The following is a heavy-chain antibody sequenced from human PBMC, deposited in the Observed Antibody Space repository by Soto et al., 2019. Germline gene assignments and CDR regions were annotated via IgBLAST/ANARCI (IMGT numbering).Heavy chain of an antibody. J-gene: IGHJ3*02. CDR1: GYTFTSYG. CDR3: ARDFRRYSSSSPAFDI. Sequence: ASVKVSCKASGYTFTSYGISWVRQAPGQGLEWMGWISAYNGNTNYAQKLQGRVTMTTDTSTSTAYMELRSLRSDDTAVYYCARDFRRYSSSSPAFDIWDQGTMGTVSS. CDR2: ISAYNGNT. V-gene: IGHV1-18*01. D-gene: IGHD6-6*01.